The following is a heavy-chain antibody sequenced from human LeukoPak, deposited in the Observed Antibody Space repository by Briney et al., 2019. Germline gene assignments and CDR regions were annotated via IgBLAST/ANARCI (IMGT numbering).Heavy chain of an antibody. Sequence: KASETLSLTCAVSGYSISSGYYWGWIRQPPGKGLEWIGSIYHSGSTNYNPSLTSRVTISVDTSKNQFSLKLSSVTAADTAVYYCARYGCSSTSCFYYYYYYMDVWGKGTTVTVSS. J-gene: IGHJ6*03. CDR1: GYSISSGYY. CDR3: ARYGCSSTSCFYYYYYYMDV. CDR2: IYHSGST. D-gene: IGHD2-2*01. V-gene: IGHV4-38-2*01.